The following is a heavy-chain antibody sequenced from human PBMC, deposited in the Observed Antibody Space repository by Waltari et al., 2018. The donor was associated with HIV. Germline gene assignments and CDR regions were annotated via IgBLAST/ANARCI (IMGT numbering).Heavy chain of an antibody. CDR2: IKQDGSEK. CDR3: ARDHAFDI. Sequence: EVQLVESGGGLVQPGGSLRLSCAASGFTFSSSWMSWVRQAPGKGLEWVANIKQDGSEKYYVDSVKGRFTISRDNAKNSLYLQMNSLRAEDTAVYYCARDHAFDIWGQGTMVTVSS. CDR1: GFTFSSSW. J-gene: IGHJ3*02. V-gene: IGHV3-7*01.